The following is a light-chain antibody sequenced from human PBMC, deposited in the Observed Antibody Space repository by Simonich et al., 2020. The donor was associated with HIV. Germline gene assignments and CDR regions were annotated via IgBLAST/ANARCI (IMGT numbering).Light chain of an antibody. J-gene: IGLJ2*01. CDR2: DGS. Sequence: QSALTQPASVSGSPGQSITISCTGTNSDIGNYKYVSWYQQHPGKAPKLMIYDGSNRPSGVSDRFSGSKSGNRASLTISGLQAEDEAEYYCSSYTSSSTRIFGGGTKLTVL. CDR1: NSDIGNYKY. CDR3: SSYTSSSTRI. V-gene: IGLV2-14*03.